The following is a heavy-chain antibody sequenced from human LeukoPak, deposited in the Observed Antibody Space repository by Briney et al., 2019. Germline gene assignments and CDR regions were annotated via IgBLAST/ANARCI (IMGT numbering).Heavy chain of an antibody. D-gene: IGHD3-22*01. J-gene: IGHJ4*02. CDR1: EFTFDKYW. Sequence: GGSLRLSCAASEFTFDKYWMHWVRQAPGKGLVWVSRTNGDGTITSYADSVKGAFIISRDNAKNTLYLQVSSLRAEDTAVYYCATGNYYDSRGYYTFGHWGQGTLVTVSS. CDR3: ATGNYYDSRGYYTFGH. CDR2: TNGDGTIT. V-gene: IGHV3-74*01.